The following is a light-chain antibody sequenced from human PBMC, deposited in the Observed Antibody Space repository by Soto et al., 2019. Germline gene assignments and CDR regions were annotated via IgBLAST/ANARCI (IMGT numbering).Light chain of an antibody. CDR1: QSVTSNY. CDR2: AAS. CDR3: HQYGSLITWT. V-gene: IGKV3-20*01. J-gene: IGKJ1*01. Sequence: EVVLTQSPGTVSLSPGERATLSCRASQSVTSNYLAWYQQKPGQAPRLLIYAASSRATGIPDRFSGSGSGTDFTLSISRLEPEDFAVYYCHQYGSLITWTFGHGTKVEIK.